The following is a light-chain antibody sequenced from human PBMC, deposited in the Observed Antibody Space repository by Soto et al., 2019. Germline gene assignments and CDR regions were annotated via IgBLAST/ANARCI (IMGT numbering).Light chain of an antibody. CDR1: QAINNN. Sequence: VLTQAPDTLSVSPGERASLSCRASQAINNNVAWYQLKDGQVPRLLIYGAYTRAAGVPARFSGSGSGTEFTLTITSLQSEDIALYCCQQYNIWPPITFGQGTRLEN. CDR2: GAY. CDR3: QQYNIWPPIT. V-gene: IGKV3-15*01. J-gene: IGKJ5*01.